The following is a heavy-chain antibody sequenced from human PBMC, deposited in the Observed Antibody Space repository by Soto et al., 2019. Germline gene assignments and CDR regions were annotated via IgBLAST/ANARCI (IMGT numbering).Heavy chain of an antibody. CDR2: IYHSGST. V-gene: IGHV4-30-2*01. CDR3: ARGVRRYYDSSGEGGWFDP. J-gene: IGHJ5*02. CDR1: GGSISSGGYS. Sequence: QLQLQESGSGLVKPSQTLSLTCAVSGGSISSGGYSWSWIRQPPGKGLEWIGYIYHSGSTYYNPSLKSRVTLSVDRSKNQFSLKLSSVTAADTAVYYCARGVRRYYDSSGEGGWFDPWGQGTLVTVSS. D-gene: IGHD3-22*01.